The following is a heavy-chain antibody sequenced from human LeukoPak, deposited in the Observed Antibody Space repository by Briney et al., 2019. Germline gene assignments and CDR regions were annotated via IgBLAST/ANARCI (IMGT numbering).Heavy chain of an antibody. CDR1: GFTVSSNH. V-gene: IGHV3-53*01. Sequence: GGSLRLSCAASGFTVSSNHMSWVRQPAGKGLEWVSVLYSGGATFYADSVKGRSTISRDTSKNTLYLQMNGLRADDTAVYYCTKLKGWYGEGFFDYWGQGTLVTVSS. D-gene: IGHD6-19*01. CDR2: LYSGGAT. CDR3: TKLKGWYGEGFFDY. J-gene: IGHJ4*02.